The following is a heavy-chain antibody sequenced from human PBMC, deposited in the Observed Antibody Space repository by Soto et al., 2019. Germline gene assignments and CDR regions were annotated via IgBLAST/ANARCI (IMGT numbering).Heavy chain of an antibody. Sequence: PGGSLRLSCAASGFVFSTSWMGWVRQAPGKGLEWVANIKPDGSEKNYVDSVKGRFTMSRDNARNSLYLQMNSLRGEDTAVYYCARSQWLAYDAFDIWGQGTMVTVS. CDR2: IKPDGSEK. CDR3: ARSQWLAYDAFDI. D-gene: IGHD6-19*01. V-gene: IGHV3-7*03. CDR1: GFVFSTSW. J-gene: IGHJ3*02.